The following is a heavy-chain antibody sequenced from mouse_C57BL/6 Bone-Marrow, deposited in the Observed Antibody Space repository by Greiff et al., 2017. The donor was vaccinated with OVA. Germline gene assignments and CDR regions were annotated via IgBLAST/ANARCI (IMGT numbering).Heavy chain of an antibody. CDR2: ILPGRGST. D-gene: IGHD1-1*01. CDR1: GYTFPGYC. V-gene: IGHV1-9*01. CDR3: ARVYYYGSSYDAMDY. J-gene: IGHJ4*01. Sequence: QVQLQQSGAELMKPGASVKLSCKATGYTFPGYCIEWVKQRPGHGLEWIGEILPGRGSTNYTEKFKGKATFTADTSSNTAYMQLSNLTTEDSAIYYSARVYYYGSSYDAMDYWGQGTSVTVSS.